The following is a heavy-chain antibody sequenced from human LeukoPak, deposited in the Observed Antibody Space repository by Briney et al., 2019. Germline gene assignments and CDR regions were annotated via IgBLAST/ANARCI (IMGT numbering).Heavy chain of an antibody. D-gene: IGHD3-10*01. CDR2: FYYSGST. CDR3: ARSRPTRYYGSGSYDLGNWFDP. Sequence: SETLSLTCTVSGGSISSSNYYWGWIRQPPGKGLEWIGSFYYSGSTDYNPSLKSRVTISVDTSKNQFSLKLSSVTAADTAVYYCARSRPTRYYGSGSYDLGNWFDPWGQGTLVTVSS. V-gene: IGHV4-39*07. CDR1: GGSISSSNYY. J-gene: IGHJ5*02.